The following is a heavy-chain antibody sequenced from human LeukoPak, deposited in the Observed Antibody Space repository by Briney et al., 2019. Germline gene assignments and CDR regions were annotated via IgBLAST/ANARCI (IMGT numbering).Heavy chain of an antibody. V-gene: IGHV1-18*01. CDR1: GYTFSIYG. Sequence: ASVKVSCKASGYTFSIYGISWVRQAPGQGLEWMGWISAYNGNTHYAQKFQGRVTMTTDTSTSTAYMDLRSLRSDDTAVYYCARIRDGYNDAYDIWGQGTMVTVTS. D-gene: IGHD5-24*01. CDR3: ARIRDGYNDAYDI. J-gene: IGHJ3*02. CDR2: ISAYNGNT.